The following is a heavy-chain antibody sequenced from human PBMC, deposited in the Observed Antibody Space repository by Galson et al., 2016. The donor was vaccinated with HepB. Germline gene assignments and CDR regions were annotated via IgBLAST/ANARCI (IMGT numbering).Heavy chain of an antibody. CDR2: INAGTGIT. J-gene: IGHJ6*02. D-gene: IGHD2-21*02. Sequence: SVKVSCKASGFTFTAYSLHWVRQAPGQRLEWLGWINAGTGITKYSQKFRDRVTITRDTSANTVYLDMTSLRSEDTAVFYCARGHGGDWRDYYGVDVWGQGTTVTGSS. V-gene: IGHV1-3*01. CDR3: ARGHGGDWRDYYGVDV. CDR1: GFTFTAYS.